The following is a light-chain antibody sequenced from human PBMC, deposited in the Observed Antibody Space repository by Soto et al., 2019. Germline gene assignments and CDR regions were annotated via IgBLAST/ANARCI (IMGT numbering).Light chain of an antibody. CDR2: GTS. Sequence: EMVLTQSPGTLSLSPGERGTLSCRTAQPITTSSLDWYQQRPSQAPRLLIFGTSTRASGTPDRFSGSGSGTDFALPITRLVPEDCAVYYCQQYGTSPLTCGGVPRLEIK. CDR1: QPITTSS. V-gene: IGKV3-20*01. CDR3: QQYGTSPLT. J-gene: IGKJ4*01.